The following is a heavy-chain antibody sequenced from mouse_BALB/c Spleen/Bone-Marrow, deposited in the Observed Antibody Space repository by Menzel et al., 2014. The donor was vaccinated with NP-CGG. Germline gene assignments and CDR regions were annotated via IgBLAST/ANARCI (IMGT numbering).Heavy chain of an antibody. D-gene: IGHD2-4*01. CDR1: GFTFNSYG. J-gene: IGHJ3*01. CDR3: ARHAYYDQTEVSFVY. CDR2: ISGGGSYT. V-gene: IGHV5-9-2*01. Sequence: EVQRVESGEGLVKSGGSLKLSCAASGFTFNSYGVSWVRQTPEKRLEWVATISGGGSYTFYPDSVKGRFTISRDNAKNNLYLQLSSLRSEDTALYYCARHAYYDQTEVSFVYWGQGTLVTVSA.